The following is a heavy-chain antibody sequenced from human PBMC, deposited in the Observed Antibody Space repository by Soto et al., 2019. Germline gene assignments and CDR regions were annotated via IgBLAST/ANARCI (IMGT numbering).Heavy chain of an antibody. CDR1: GYTFFTYD. CDR2: ISTYCGDT. D-gene: IGHD5-12*01. J-gene: IGHJ5*02. Sequence: ASVKVSCKASGYTFFTYDISWVRQAPGQGLEWMGWISTYCGDTKYAQKFQGRVTMTTDTSTTTAYLELRSLRSDDTAVYYCARHHGPTTSENWFDPWGQGTLVTVSS. V-gene: IGHV1-18*01. CDR3: ARHHGPTTSENWFDP.